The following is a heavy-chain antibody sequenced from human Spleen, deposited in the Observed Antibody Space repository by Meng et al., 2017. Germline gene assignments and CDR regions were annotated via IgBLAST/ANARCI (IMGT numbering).Heavy chain of an antibody. V-gene: IGHV1-2*06. J-gene: IGHJ4*02. D-gene: IGHD1-1*01. CDR2: IAPRGGDT. Sequence: QVPLCQPGEEGKNPGASVKASRKPCGYPLPASRPHWVGQGTGPGLDWMGRIAPRGGDTHYAQRFQGRVTMTGDTSISTAYMEMSGLRSDDTALYYCAREDAKQLGFDYWGQGTLVTVSS. CDR3: AREDAKQLGFDY. CDR1: GYPLPASR.